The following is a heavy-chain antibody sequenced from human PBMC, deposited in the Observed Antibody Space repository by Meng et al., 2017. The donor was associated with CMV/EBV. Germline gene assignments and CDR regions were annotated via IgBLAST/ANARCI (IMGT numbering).Heavy chain of an antibody. J-gene: IGHJ4*02. V-gene: IGHV4-34*01. CDR3: ARGPPRAFTTGTTLLDY. D-gene: IGHD1-1*01. CDR1: GGPFSGYY. Sequence: YGGPFSGYYWSGIRQSTGKGLEWMGESNHSGSTNYKPSLKSRVTISVDTSKNQFYLKLSAVTAADTAVYYCARGPPRAFTTGTTLLDYWGQGTLVTVSS. CDR2: SNHSGST.